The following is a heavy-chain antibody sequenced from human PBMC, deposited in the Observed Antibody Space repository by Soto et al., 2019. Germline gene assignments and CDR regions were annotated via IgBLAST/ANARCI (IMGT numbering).Heavy chain of an antibody. Sequence: SETLSLTCTVSGDSISNTYNFWGWIRQSPGKGLEWIGSIYYNGRTYYSPSLRSRVTMSVDTPKNQFSLRLSSVTAADTALYYCARQQRRLVDSFDSWGQGTLVTVSS. CDR2: IYYNGRT. D-gene: IGHD3-9*01. J-gene: IGHJ4*02. CDR3: ARQQRRLVDSFDS. CDR1: GDSISNTYNF. V-gene: IGHV4-39*01.